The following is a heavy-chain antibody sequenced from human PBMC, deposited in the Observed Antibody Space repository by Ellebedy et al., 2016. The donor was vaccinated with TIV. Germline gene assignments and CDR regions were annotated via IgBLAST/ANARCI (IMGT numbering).Heavy chain of an antibody. D-gene: IGHD1-1*01. CDR3: ASSTTTPGAFDY. J-gene: IGHJ4*02. CDR1: GFTFSSYS. Sequence: GGSLRLSCAASGFTFSSYSMNWVRQAPGKGLEWVSGISGSGGSTYYADSVKGRFTISRDNSKNTLYLQMNSLRAEDSAVYYCASSTTTPGAFDYWGQGTLVTVSS. CDR2: ISGSGGST. V-gene: IGHV3-23*01.